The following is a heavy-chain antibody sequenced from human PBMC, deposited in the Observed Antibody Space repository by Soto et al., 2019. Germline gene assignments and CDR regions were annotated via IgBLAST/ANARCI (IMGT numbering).Heavy chain of an antibody. CDR2: IYSGGST. CDR3: ARQSRSRWTDGAIDY. CDR1: GFTVSSNY. J-gene: IGHJ4*02. D-gene: IGHD6-13*01. V-gene: IGHV3-66*04. Sequence: GGSLRLSCAASGFTVSSNYMSWVRQAPGKGLEWVSVIYSGGSTYYADSVKGRSTISRDNSKNTLYLQMNSLRAEDTAVYYCARQSRSRWTDGAIDYWGQGPLVTVSS.